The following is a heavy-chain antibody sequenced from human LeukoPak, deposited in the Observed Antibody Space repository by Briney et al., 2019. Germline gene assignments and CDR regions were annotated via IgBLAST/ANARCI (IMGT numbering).Heavy chain of an antibody. CDR1: GGSFSGYY. CDR3: ARGVSSWSYYYTDV. V-gene: IGHV4-34*01. CDR2: INHSGST. J-gene: IGHJ6*03. Sequence: SETLSLTCAVYGGSFSGYYWSWIRQPPGKGLEWIGEINHSGSTNYNPSLKSRVTISVDTSKNQFSLKLSSVTAADTAVYYCARGVSSWSYYYTDVWGKGTTVTVSS. D-gene: IGHD6-13*01.